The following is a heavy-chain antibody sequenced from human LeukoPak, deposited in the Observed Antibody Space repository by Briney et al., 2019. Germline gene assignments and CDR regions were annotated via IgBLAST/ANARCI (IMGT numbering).Heavy chain of an antibody. J-gene: IGHJ4*02. CDR2: ISAYNGNT. Sequence: ASVKVSCKASGYSFTSYGISWVRQAPGQGLEWMGWISAYNGNTNYAQKLQGRVTMTTDTSTSTAYMELRSLRSDDTAVYYCARDRDPLSMVWGVSGGPNDYWGQGTLVTVSS. CDR1: GYSFTSYG. CDR3: ARDRDPLSMVWGVSGGPNDY. V-gene: IGHV1-18*01. D-gene: IGHD3-10*01.